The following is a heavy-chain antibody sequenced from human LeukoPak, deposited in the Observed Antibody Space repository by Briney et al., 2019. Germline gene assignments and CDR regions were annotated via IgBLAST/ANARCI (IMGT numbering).Heavy chain of an antibody. CDR2: IIPILGIA. CDR3: AREGATTYYYDSSGFLGAFDI. J-gene: IGHJ3*02. V-gene: IGHV1-69*04. D-gene: IGHD3-22*01. CDR1: GGTFSSYA. Sequence: ASVKVSCKASGGTFSSYAISWVRQAPGQGLEWMGRIIPILGIANYVQKFQGRVTITADKSTSTAYMELSSLRSEDTAVYYCAREGATTYYYDSSGFLGAFDIWAKGQWSPSLQ.